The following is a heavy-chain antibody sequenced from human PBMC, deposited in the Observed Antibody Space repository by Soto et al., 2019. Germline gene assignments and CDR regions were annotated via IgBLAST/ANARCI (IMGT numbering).Heavy chain of an antibody. CDR1: GSTFPSST. Sequence: QVQLVQSGAEVKKPGASVKVSCKASGSTFPSSTVSWVRQAPGQGLEWMGWINAHNGNTKYAQKFQGRLTMTTDTSTGTGYMELRSLRPDDTAIYFGAIADYGDPDYWGQGTLVTVSS. CDR2: INAHNGNT. D-gene: IGHD4-17*01. J-gene: IGHJ4*02. CDR3: AIADYGDPDY. V-gene: IGHV1-18*01.